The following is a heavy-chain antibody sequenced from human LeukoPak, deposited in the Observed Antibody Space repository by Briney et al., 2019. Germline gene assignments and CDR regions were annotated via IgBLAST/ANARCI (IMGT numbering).Heavy chain of an antibody. CDR3: ARGLAASGTFDS. D-gene: IGHD6-13*01. CDR2: IYLDDSDT. CDR1: GYSFTSYW. J-gene: IGHJ4*02. Sequence: HGESLKISCKGSGYSFTSYWIAWVRQMPGKGLEWMGMIYLDDSDTRYSPSFQGQVTISADKSISTAYLQWSNLKASDTAMYYCARGLAASGTFDSWGQGTLVTVSS. V-gene: IGHV5-51*01.